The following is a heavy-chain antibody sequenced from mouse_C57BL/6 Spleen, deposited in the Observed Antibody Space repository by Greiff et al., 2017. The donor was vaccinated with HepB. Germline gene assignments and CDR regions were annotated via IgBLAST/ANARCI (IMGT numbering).Heavy chain of an antibody. D-gene: IGHD1-1*01. CDR2: IYPRSGNT. CDR3: ARGKYYYGSSRYWYFDV. Sequence: VQLKESGAELARPGASVKLSCKASGYTFTSYGISWVKQRTGQGLEWIGEIYPRSGNTYYNEKFKGKATLTADKSSSTAYMELRSLTSEDSAVYFCARGKYYYGSSRYWYFDVWGTGTTVTVSS. V-gene: IGHV1-81*01. J-gene: IGHJ1*03. CDR1: GYTFTSYG.